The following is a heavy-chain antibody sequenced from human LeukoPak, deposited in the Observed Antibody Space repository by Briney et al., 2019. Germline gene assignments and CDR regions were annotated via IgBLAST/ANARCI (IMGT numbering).Heavy chain of an antibody. Sequence: SETLSLTCAVYGLSFSRYYWTWIRQPPGKGLDWIWKINHSGSTNYKPSLNSRVSISVDTSKNQFSLKPSSVTASDTAVYYCARVCSKFPRITIFGVVISFSWFDPWGQGTLVTVSS. CDR3: ARVCSKFPRITIFGVVISFSWFDP. D-gene: IGHD3-3*01. CDR2: INHSGST. V-gene: IGHV4-34*01. J-gene: IGHJ5*02. CDR1: GLSFSRYY.